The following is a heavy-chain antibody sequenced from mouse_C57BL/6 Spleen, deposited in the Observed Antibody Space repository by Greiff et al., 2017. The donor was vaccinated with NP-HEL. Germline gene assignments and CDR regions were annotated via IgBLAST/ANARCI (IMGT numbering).Heavy chain of an antibody. CDR2: IDPSDSYT. J-gene: IGHJ1*03. CDR3: ASRVGLWYFDV. CDR1: GYTFTSYW. V-gene: IGHV1-69*01. Sequence: VQLQQPGAELVMPGASVKLSCKASGYTFTSYWMHWVKQRPGQGLEWIGEIDPSDSYTNYNQKFKGKSTLTVDKSSSTAYMQLSSLTSEDSAVYYCASRVGLWYFDVWGTGTTVTVAS. D-gene: IGHD4-1*01.